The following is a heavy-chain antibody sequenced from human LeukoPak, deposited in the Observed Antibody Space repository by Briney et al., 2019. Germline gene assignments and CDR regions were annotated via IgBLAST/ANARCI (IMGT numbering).Heavy chain of an antibody. V-gene: IGHV4-34*01. D-gene: IGHD1-14*01. CDR2: INHSGST. CDR1: GGSFSGYY. J-gene: IGHJ6*02. Sequence: PSETLSLTCAVYGGSFSGYYWSWIRQPPGKGLEWIGEINHSGSTNYSPSLKSRVTISVDTSKNQFSLKLSSVTAADTAVYYCARGRTRKYYYYGMDVWGQGTTVTVSS. CDR3: ARGRTRKYYYYGMDV.